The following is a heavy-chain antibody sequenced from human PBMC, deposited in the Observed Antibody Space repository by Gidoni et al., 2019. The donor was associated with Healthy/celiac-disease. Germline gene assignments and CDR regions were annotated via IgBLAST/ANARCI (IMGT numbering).Heavy chain of an antibody. D-gene: IGHD4-17*01. Sequence: EVQLLESGGGLIQPGGYLRLSGAASGFTFSSYAMSWVRQAPGKGLEWVSAIRGSGGSTYYADSAKGRFTISSDNSKNTLYLQMTSLRAEDTAVYYCAKDLNGDYPDAFDIWGQGTMVTVSS. J-gene: IGHJ3*02. CDR1: GFTFSSYA. CDR3: AKDLNGDYPDAFDI. CDR2: IRGSGGST. V-gene: IGHV3-23*01.